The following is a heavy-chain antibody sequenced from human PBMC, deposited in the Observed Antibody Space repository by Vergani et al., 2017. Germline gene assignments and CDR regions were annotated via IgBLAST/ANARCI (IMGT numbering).Heavy chain of an antibody. J-gene: IGHJ6*02. CDR1: GGSISSGGYY. Sequence: QVQLQESGPGLVKPSQTLSLTCTVSGGSISSGGYYWSWIRQHPGKGLEWIGYIYYSGSTYYNPSLKSRVTVSVDTSKNQFSLKLSSVTAADTAVYYCAREKFFTPLRGGRKWGGRDVWGQGTTVTVSS. CDR3: AREKFFTPLRGGRKWGGRDV. CDR2: IYYSGST. D-gene: IGHD2-15*01. V-gene: IGHV4-31*03.